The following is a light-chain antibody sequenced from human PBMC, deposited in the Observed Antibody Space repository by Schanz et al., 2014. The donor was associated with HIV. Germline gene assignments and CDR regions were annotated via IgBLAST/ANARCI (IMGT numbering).Light chain of an antibody. J-gene: IGKJ1*01. CDR2: SAS. CDR3: QQYSSWPWT. CDR1: QTVSSNS. V-gene: IGKV3-20*01. Sequence: EIVLTQSPVILSLSPGERATLSCRASQTVSSNSLGWYQQKRGQVPRLLIYSASRRANGIPDRFSGSGSGTDFTLIISRLEPEDFAVYYCQQYSSWPWTFGLGTMVEIK.